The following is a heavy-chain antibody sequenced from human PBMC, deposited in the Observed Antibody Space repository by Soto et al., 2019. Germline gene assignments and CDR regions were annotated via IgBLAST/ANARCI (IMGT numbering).Heavy chain of an antibody. V-gene: IGHV4-34*01. CDR1: GGSFSGYY. CDR2: INHSGST. J-gene: IGHJ4*02. D-gene: IGHD3-22*01. Sequence: SETLSLTCAVYGGSFSGYYWSWIRQPPGKGLEWIGEINHSGSTNYNPSLKSRVTISVDTSKNQFSLKLSSVTAADTAVYYCARGSPFGRRPYDSSGKYWGQGPLVTVSS. CDR3: ARGSPFGRRPYDSSGKY.